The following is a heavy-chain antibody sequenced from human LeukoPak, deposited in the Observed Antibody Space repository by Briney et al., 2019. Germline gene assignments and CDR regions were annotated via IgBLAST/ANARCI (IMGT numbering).Heavy chain of an antibody. J-gene: IGHJ6*03. CDR2: VNPNSGGT. Sequence: ASVKVPCKASGYTFIGYYVHWVRQAPGQGLEWMGWVNPNSGGTDYAQKFQGRITMTRETSISTAYMELNSLRSDDTAVYYCARGDMVRGLYYMDVWGRGTTVTVSS. CDR1: GYTFIGYY. D-gene: IGHD3-10*01. V-gene: IGHV1-2*02. CDR3: ARGDMVRGLYYMDV.